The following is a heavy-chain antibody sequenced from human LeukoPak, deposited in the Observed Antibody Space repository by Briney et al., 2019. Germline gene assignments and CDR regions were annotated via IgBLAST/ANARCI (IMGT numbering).Heavy chain of an antibody. Sequence: GGSLRLSCAASGFTFSDYYMSWIRQAPGKGLEWVSYISNGGSSLYYVDSVKGRFTISRDNAKSSLFLQVNSLRAEDTALYYCARVRVAGFSDFDYWGQGTLVTVSS. V-gene: IGHV3-11*04. CDR1: GFTFSDYY. D-gene: IGHD6-19*01. CDR2: ISNGGSSL. J-gene: IGHJ4*02. CDR3: ARVRVAGFSDFDY.